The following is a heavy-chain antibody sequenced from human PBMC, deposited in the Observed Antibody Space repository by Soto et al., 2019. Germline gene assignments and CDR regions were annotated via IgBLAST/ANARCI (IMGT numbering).Heavy chain of an antibody. D-gene: IGHD6-13*01. Sequence: ETLSLTCAVYGGSFSGYYWSWIRQPPGKGLEWIGEINHSGSTNYNPSLKSRVTISVDTSKNQFSLKLSSVTAADTAVYYCAICRENSSSWYSYLDYWGQGTLVTVSS. CDR1: GGSFSGYY. J-gene: IGHJ4*02. CDR2: INHSGST. V-gene: IGHV4-34*01. CDR3: AICRENSSSWYSYLDY.